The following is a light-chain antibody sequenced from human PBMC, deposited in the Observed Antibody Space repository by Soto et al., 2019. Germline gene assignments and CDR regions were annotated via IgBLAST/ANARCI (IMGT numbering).Light chain of an antibody. J-gene: IGKJ1*01. Sequence: DIQMTQSPSSLSASVGDRVTITCRASQGINIYLAWYQQKPGRVPKLLISAASTLQPGVPIRFSGSGSGTDVTLTISSLQTEDVATYYCQKYDRVPGTFGQGTKVEIK. V-gene: IGKV1-27*01. CDR2: AAS. CDR3: QKYDRVPGT. CDR1: QGINIY.